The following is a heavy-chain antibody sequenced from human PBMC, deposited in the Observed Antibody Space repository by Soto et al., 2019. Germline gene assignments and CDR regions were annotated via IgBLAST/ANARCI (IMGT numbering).Heavy chain of an antibody. CDR3: TRHAGYCSSTSCYDY. V-gene: IGHV3-73*01. J-gene: IGHJ4*02. CDR1: GFTFSGSA. CDR2: IRSKANGDET. D-gene: IGHD2-2*01. Sequence: GGSLRLSCAASGFTFSGSAMHWVRQASGKGLEWVGRIRSKANGDETAYAASVKGRVTIYRDDSKHTANLQMNSMKTEDTAVYYCTRHAGYCSSTSCYDYWGQGTLVTVSS.